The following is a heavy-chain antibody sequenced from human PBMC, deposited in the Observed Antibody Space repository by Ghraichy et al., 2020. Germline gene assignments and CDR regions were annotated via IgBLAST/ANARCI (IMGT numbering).Heavy chain of an antibody. CDR2: IKLSGST. CDR1: GGSFSGYY. J-gene: IGHJ4*02. CDR3: ARGLSYGDYVMAFGY. V-gene: IGHV4-34*01. Sequence: SQTLSLTCTVYGGSFSGYYWSWLRQPPGKGLEWIGEIKLSGSTSYSPSLRSRVTISVDTSKNQFSLKLTSVTAADTAMYYCARGLSYGDYVMAFGYWGQGTLVTVSS. D-gene: IGHD4-17*01.